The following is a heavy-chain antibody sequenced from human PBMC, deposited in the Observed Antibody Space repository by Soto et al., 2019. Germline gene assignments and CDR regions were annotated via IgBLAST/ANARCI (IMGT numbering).Heavy chain of an antibody. V-gene: IGHV4-4*02. CDR1: GASISSSNW. CDR3: ARLLWFGELSGYYGMDV. CDR2: IYHGGST. Sequence: SETLSLTCAVSGASISSSNWWSWVRQSPGKGLEWIGEIYHGGSTNYNPSLKSRVTLSADKSKNQFSLKLSSVTAADTAVYYCARLLWFGELSGYYGMDVWGQGTTVTV. J-gene: IGHJ6*02. D-gene: IGHD3-10*01.